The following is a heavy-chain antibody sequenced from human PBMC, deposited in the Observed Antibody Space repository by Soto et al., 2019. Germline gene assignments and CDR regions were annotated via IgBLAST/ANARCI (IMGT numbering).Heavy chain of an antibody. Sequence: QLQLQESGSGLVKPSQTLSLTCAVSSGSISSGGYSWSWIRQPPGKGLEWIGYIYDSGSTYYNPSLTIRVSISVDRSKNQFSQKLSSVSAADTAVYYCARASRCISTSCYRHGDFVPQTRYFDLWGRGTLVTVSS. V-gene: IGHV4-30-2*01. D-gene: IGHD2-2*01. CDR2: IYDSGST. CDR3: ARASRCISTSCYRHGDFVPQTRYFDL. J-gene: IGHJ2*01. CDR1: SGSISSGGYS.